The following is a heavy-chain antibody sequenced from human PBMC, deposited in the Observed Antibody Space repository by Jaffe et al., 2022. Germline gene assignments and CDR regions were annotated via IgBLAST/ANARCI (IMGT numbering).Heavy chain of an antibody. V-gene: IGHV3-30*02. CDR2: IPYHGSNA. J-gene: IGHJ4*02. CDR1: GFTFSSYG. D-gene: IGHD6-13*01. CDR3: AKEGVAAGRVFDS. Sequence: QVQLVESGGGVVQPGGSLRLSCAVSGFTFSSYGMYWARQAPGKGLEWVAFIPYHGSNAYYADSVKGRFTISRDDSKNTLSLQMNSLRAEDTAVYYCAKEGVAAGRVFDSWGQGTLVTVSS.